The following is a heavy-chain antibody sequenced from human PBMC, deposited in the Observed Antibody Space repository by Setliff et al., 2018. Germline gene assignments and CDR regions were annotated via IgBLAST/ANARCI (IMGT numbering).Heavy chain of an antibody. V-gene: IGHV3-48*01. Sequence: LSLSCAASGFTFSSYGMNWVRQAPGRGLEWLSYISSSSTTIYYADSVKGRFTVSRDNAKNSLYLQMNSLRADDAAVYYCARSSAPIKRDYMDVWGKGTTVTVS. J-gene: IGHJ6*03. D-gene: IGHD2-2*02. CDR2: ISSSSTTI. CDR1: GFTFSSYG. CDR3: ARSSAPIKRDYMDV.